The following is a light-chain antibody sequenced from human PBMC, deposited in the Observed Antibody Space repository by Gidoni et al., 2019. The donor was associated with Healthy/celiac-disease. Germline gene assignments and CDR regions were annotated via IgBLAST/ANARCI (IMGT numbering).Light chain of an antibody. CDR1: QSISSW. V-gene: IGKV1-5*01. Sequence: DIQMTQSPSTLSASVGDRVTITCRASQSISSWLAWYQQKPGKAPKLLNYDASSLESGVPSRFSGSGSGTEFTLTISSLQPDDFATYYCQQYNSYSFGQGTKLEIK. J-gene: IGKJ2*01. CDR3: QQYNSYS. CDR2: DAS.